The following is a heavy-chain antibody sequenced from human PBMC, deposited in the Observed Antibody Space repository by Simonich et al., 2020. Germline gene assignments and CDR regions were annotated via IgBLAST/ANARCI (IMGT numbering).Heavy chain of an antibody. D-gene: IGHD3-10*01. J-gene: IGHJ4*02. Sequence: EVQLVESGGGLVQPGGSLRLSCAASGFTFSSYWMSWVRQAPGKGLEWVANIKQEGSEKDYVDSVKGRFTISRDNAKNSLYLQMNSLRAEDTAVYYCARDREVYGSGSYYNYWGQGTLVTVSS. CDR1: GFTFSSYW. V-gene: IGHV3-7*01. CDR3: ARDREVYGSGSYYNY. CDR2: IKQEGSEK.